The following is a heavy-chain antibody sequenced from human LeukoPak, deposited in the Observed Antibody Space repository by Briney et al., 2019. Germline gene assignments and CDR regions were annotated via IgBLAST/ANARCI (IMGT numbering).Heavy chain of an antibody. Sequence: ASVKVSCKASGYTFTSYAMNWVRQAPGQGLEWMGWINTNTGNPTYAQGFTGRFVFSLDTSVSTAYLQISSLKAEDTAVYYCARAPNKFYSSSWYFQHWGQGTLVTVSS. V-gene: IGHV7-4-1*02. D-gene: IGHD6-13*01. CDR3: ARAPNKFYSSSWYFQH. CDR2: INTNTGNP. CDR1: GYTFTSYA. J-gene: IGHJ1*01.